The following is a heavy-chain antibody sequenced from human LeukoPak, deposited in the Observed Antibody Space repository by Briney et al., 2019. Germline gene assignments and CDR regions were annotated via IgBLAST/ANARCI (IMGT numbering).Heavy chain of an antibody. CDR1: GLTFSSNW. V-gene: IGHV3-74*01. J-gene: IGHJ4*02. D-gene: IGHD6-25*01. CDR3: STQRGGSPGDY. CDR2: INSDGSST. Sequence: GGSLRLSCATSGLTFSSNWMHWVRQAPGKGLVWVSRINSDGSSTIYADSVKGRFTISRDNAKNTLYLQMNSLGAEDTAVYYCSTQRGGSPGDYWGQGALVTVSS.